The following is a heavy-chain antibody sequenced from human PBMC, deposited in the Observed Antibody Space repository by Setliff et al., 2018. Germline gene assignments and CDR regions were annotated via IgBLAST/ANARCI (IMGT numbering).Heavy chain of an antibody. J-gene: IGHJ4*02. Sequence: SETLSLTCTVSGGSISGYYWTWIRQAPGKGLEWIGHVYYSGAATYDPSLKSRGTMSVDTSKTQFSLKLNSMTTADTAVYYCARGGTYRYFDYWGQGALVTVSS. V-gene: IGHV4-59*01. CDR3: ARGGTYRYFDY. CDR2: VYYSGAA. CDR1: GGSISGYY.